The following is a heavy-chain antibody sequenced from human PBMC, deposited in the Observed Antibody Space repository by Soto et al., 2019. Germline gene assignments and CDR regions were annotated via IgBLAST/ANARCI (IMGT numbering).Heavy chain of an antibody. CDR2: ISASGNCK. CDR3: AKDRLAGGTDY. J-gene: IGHJ4*02. V-gene: IGHV3-23*01. CDR1: GFTFTNYP. D-gene: IGHD1-26*01. Sequence: EVQLLDSGGDLVQPGGSLTLSCAASGFTFTNYPMGWVRQAPGKGLEWVSLISASGNCKYYVDSVKGRFTISRDNSKNTLYLQMNRLRAEDTALYYCAKDRLAGGTDYWGQGTLVTVSS.